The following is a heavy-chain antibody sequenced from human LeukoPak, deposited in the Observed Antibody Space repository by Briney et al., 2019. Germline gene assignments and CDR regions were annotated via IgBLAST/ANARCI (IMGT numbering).Heavy chain of an antibody. CDR3: AKDPEYCSGGSCY. Sequence: GGSLRLSCAASGFTFSSYGMHWVRQAPGKGLEWVAVISYDGSNKYYADSVKGRFTIPRDNSKNTLYLQMNSLRAEDTAVYYCAKDPEYCSGGSCYWGQGTLVTVSS. V-gene: IGHV3-30*18. J-gene: IGHJ4*02. CDR2: ISYDGSNK. CDR1: GFTFSSYG. D-gene: IGHD2-15*01.